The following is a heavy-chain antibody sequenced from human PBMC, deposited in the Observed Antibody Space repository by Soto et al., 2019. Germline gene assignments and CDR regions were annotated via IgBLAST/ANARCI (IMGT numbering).Heavy chain of an antibody. D-gene: IGHD6-13*01. V-gene: IGHV1-3*01. CDR2: INAGSGNT. CDR3: ACEQQLATFQH. CDR1: GYTFTNYA. Sequence: QVQLVQSGAEVKKPGASGKVSCKASGYTFTNYAIHWVRQAPGQRLEWMGWINAGSGNTKYSQRFEGRVSITRDTSASTAYMEVSSLTSEDTAVYYCACEQQLATFQHWGQGTLVTVSS. J-gene: IGHJ1*01.